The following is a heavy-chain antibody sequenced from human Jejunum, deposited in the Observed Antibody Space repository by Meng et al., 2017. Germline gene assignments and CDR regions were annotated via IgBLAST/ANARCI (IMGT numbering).Heavy chain of an antibody. Sequence: EVQLSVSGGVSLQRGGSLSLPCAASGFSFSSYSVSWVRQAPGKGLEWVSAISGSGTSTYYADSVKGRFTISRDKSKNTLFLQMNSLRAADTAVYYCAKLLAPYYFDYWGQGTLVTVSS. CDR1: GFSFSSYS. CDR2: ISGSGTST. V-gene: IGHV3-23*01. J-gene: IGHJ4*02. CDR3: AKLLAPYYFDY.